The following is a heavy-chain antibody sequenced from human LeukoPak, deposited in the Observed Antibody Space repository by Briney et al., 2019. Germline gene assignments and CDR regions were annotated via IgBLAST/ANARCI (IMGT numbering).Heavy chain of an antibody. V-gene: IGHV1-18*01. D-gene: IGHD6-13*01. CDR2: ISAYNGNT. Sequence: ASVKVSCKASGYTFTRYGISWVRQAPGQGLEWMGWISAYNGNTNYAQKLQGRVTMTTDTSTSTAYMELRSLRSDDTAVYYCARDSIAAAGIFYYGMDVWGQGTTVTVSS. J-gene: IGHJ6*02. CDR1: GYTFTRYG. CDR3: ARDSIAAAGIFYYGMDV.